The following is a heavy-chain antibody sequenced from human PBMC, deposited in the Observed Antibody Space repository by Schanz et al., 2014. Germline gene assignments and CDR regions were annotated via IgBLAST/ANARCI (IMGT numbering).Heavy chain of an antibody. V-gene: IGHV3-74*01. Sequence: EVPLVESGGGLVQPGGSLRLSCAASGFTVSSNYMSWVRQAPGKGLVWVSRTSHDGSFTTFADSVKGRFTISRDNAKNALYLQMNSLRAEDTAVYYCVRDTDYHFDYWGQGTLVTVSS. J-gene: IGHJ4*02. CDR2: TSHDGSFT. CDR3: VRDTDYHFDY. CDR1: GFTVSSNY. D-gene: IGHD4-17*01.